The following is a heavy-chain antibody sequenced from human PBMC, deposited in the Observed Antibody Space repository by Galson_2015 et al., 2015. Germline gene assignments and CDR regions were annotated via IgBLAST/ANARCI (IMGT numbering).Heavy chain of an antibody. CDR1: GGSVSSGSYY. CDR3: ASWLGFIRIAAAGSGWFDP. CDR2: IYYSGST. V-gene: IGHV4-61*01. D-gene: IGHD6-13*01. J-gene: IGHJ5*02. Sequence: SETLSLTCTVSGGSVSSGSYYWSWLRQPPGKGLEWIGYIYYSGSTNYNPSLKSRVTISVDTSKNQFSLKLSSVTAADTAVYYCASWLGFIRIAAAGSGWFDPWGQGTLVTVSS.